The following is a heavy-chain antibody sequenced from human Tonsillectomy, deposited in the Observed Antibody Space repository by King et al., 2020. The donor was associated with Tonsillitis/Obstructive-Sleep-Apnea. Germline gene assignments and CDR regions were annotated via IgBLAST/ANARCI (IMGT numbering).Heavy chain of an antibody. Sequence: VQLVESGGGVVQPGRSLRLSCAASGFTFSSYAMHWVRQAPGKGLEWVAVISYDGSNKYYADSVKGRFTISRDNSKNTLYLQMKSLRAEDTAVYYCARDHNYYDFWSGYYRRYYYYYYMDVWGKGTTVTVSS. J-gene: IGHJ6*03. CDR3: ARDHNYYDFWSGYYRRYYYYYYMDV. CDR2: ISYDGSNK. D-gene: IGHD3-3*01. CDR1: GFTFSSYA. V-gene: IGHV3-30*01.